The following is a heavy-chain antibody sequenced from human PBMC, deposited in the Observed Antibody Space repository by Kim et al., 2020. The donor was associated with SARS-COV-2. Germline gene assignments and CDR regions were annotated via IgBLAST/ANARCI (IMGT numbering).Heavy chain of an antibody. CDR2: IYYSWCT. CDR1: GGSISSYY. D-gene: IGHD2-15*01. Sequence: SETLSLTCTVSGGSISSYYWIWIRHPPGKGLELIGYIYYSWCTNYNPSLTSGLPISVDTYKNQFPLTLSFASAADAAVAYCAFAGFYCSGGSCYSGAFD. CDR3: AFAGFYCSGGSCYSGAFD. J-gene: IGHJ3*01. V-gene: IGHV4-59*08.